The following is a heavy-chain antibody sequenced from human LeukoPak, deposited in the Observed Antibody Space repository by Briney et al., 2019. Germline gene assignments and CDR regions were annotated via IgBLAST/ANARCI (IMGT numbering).Heavy chain of an antibody. CDR3: ARSGYSSTWYSPSAGFSDS. V-gene: IGHV3-30*03. Sequence: GGSLRLSCAASGFTFSSFGMHWVRQAPGKGLEWVTVISYDGRNKYYADSVKGRFTVSRDNSQNTLYLQMNSLRADDTAMYYCARSGYSSTWYSPSAGFSDSWGQGTLVTVSS. J-gene: IGHJ4*02. CDR1: GFTFSSFG. D-gene: IGHD6-19*01. CDR2: ISYDGRNK.